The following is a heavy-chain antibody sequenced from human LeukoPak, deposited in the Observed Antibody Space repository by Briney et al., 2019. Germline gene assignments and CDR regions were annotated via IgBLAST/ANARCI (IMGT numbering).Heavy chain of an antibody. Sequence: KASETLSLTCNVSGGSISSTSYYWGWIRQTPGKGLEWIGSIYYVGTTYFNPSLKSRVTISIDTSKNQFSLKLSSLTAADTAVYYCARQWRWLQLHWYFDLWGRGTLVTVSS. V-gene: IGHV4-39*01. CDR2: IYYVGTT. D-gene: IGHD5-24*01. CDR1: GGSISSTSYY. CDR3: ARQWRWLQLHWYFDL. J-gene: IGHJ2*01.